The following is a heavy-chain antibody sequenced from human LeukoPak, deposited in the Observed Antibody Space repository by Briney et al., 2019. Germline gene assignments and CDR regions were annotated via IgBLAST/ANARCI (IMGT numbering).Heavy chain of an antibody. V-gene: IGHV3-7*01. CDR1: GFTFSSYW. Sequence: GGSLRLSCAASGFTFSSYWMSWARQAPGKGLEWVANIKQDGSEKYYVDSVKGRFTISRDNAKNSLYLQMNSLRAEDTAVYYCARDGTYYDFWSGFYWLDYWGQGTLVTVSS. CDR3: ARDGTYYDFWSGFYWLDY. CDR2: IKQDGSEK. D-gene: IGHD3-3*01. J-gene: IGHJ4*02.